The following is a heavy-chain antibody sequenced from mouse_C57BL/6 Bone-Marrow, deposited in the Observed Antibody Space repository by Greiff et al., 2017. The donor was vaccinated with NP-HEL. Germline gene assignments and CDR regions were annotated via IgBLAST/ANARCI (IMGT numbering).Heavy chain of an antibody. J-gene: IGHJ2*01. Sequence: VQLQQSGAELVRPGASVTLSCKASGYTFTDYEMHWVKQTPVHGLEWIGAIDPETGGTAYNQKFKGKAILTADKSSSTAYMELRSLTSEDSAVYYCTGFPVYYYGSSYDYFDYWGQGTTLTVSS. CDR1: GYTFTDYE. D-gene: IGHD1-1*01. CDR2: IDPETGGT. CDR3: TGFPVYYYGSSYDYFDY. V-gene: IGHV1-15*01.